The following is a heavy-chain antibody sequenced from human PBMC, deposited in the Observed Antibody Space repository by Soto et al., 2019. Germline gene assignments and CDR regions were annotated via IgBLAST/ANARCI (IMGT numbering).Heavy chain of an antibody. J-gene: IGHJ4*02. Sequence: ASVKVSCKASGYTFTGYYMHWVRQAPGQGLEWMGWINPNSGGTNYEQKFQGRVTMTRDTSISTAYMELSRLRSDDTAVYYCARDIRYNWNYLLHWGQGTLVTVSS. CDR2: INPNSGGT. CDR3: ARDIRYNWNYLLH. CDR1: GYTFTGYY. D-gene: IGHD1-7*01. V-gene: IGHV1-2*02.